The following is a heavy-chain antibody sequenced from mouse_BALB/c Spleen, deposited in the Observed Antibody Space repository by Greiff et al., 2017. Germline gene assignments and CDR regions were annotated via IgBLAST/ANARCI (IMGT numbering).Heavy chain of an antibody. CDR2: IYPGDGDT. CDR1: GYAFSSYW. V-gene: IGHV1-80*01. D-gene: IGHD2-3*01. Sequence: QVQLQQSGAELVRPGSSVKISCKASGYAFSSYWMNWVKQRPGQGLEWIGQIYPGDGDTNYNGKFKGKATLTADKSSSKAYMQLSSLTSEDSAVYFWARNMRGLLGFAYWGQGTLVTVSA. J-gene: IGHJ3*01. CDR3: ARNMRGLLGFAY.